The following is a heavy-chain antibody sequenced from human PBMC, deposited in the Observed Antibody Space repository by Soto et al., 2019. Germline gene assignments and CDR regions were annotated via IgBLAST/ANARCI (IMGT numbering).Heavy chain of an antibody. D-gene: IGHD6-13*01. CDR2: IWYDGSNK. CDR3: ARPYSIEPYYYYYYGMDV. Sequence: GGSLRLSCAASGFTFSSYGMHWVRQAPGKGLEWVAVIWYDGSNKYYADSVKGRFTISRDNSKNTLYLQMNSLRAEDTAVYYCARPYSIEPYYYYYYGMDVWGQGTTVTVSS. V-gene: IGHV3-33*01. CDR1: GFTFSSYG. J-gene: IGHJ6*02.